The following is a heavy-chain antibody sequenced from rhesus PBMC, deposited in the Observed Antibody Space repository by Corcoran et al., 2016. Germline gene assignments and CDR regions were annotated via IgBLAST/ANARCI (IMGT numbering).Heavy chain of an antibody. J-gene: IGHJ4*01. Sequence: EWVSGISYTGGSTYYADSVKGRFTISRENAKNTLYLQMDSLRAEDTAVYYCARDEYYYSGSFPAYWGQGVLVTVSS. CDR2: ISYTGGST. V-gene: IGHV3S18*01. CDR3: ARDEYYYSGSFPAY. D-gene: IGHD3-16*01.